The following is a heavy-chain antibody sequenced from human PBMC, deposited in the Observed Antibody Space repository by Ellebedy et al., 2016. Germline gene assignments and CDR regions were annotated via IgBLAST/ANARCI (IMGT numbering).Heavy chain of an antibody. CDR3: ARSRGIAVAGTDIDY. CDR1: GYTFTSYG. D-gene: IGHD6-19*01. V-gene: IGHV1-18*01. J-gene: IGHJ4*02. CDR2: ISAYNGNT. Sequence: ASAKVSCKASGYTFTSYGISWVRQAPGQGLEWMGWISAYNGNTNYAQKLQGRVTMTTDTSTSTAYMELRSLRSDDTAVYYCARSRGIAVAGTDIDYWGQGTLVTVSS.